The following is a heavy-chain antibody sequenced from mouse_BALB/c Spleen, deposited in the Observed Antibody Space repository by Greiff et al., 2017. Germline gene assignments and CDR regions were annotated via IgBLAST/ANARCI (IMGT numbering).Heavy chain of an antibody. Sequence: DVHLVESGPGLVKPSQSLSLTCTVTGYSITSDYAWNWIRQFPGNKLEWMGYISYSGSTSYNPSLKSRISITRDTSKNQFFLQLNSVTTEDTATYYCAKEKDLSFAYWGQGTLVTVSA. D-gene: IGHD5-1-1*01. J-gene: IGHJ3*01. CDR1: GYSITSDYA. CDR3: AKEKDLSFAY. V-gene: IGHV3-2*02. CDR2: ISYSGST.